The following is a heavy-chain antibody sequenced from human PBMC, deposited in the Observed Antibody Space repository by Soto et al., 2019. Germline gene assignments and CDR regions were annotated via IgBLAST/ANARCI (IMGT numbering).Heavy chain of an antibody. J-gene: IGHJ6*02. D-gene: IGHD5-18*01. CDR2: IFHSGST. V-gene: IGHV4-30-2*01. Sequence: SETLSLTCAVPGGSISSGGYSWSWIRQPPGKSLEWIGYIFHSGSTYYNPSLKSRVTITVDTSKNQFSLKLSSVTAADTAVYYCARGGYSSKYYFYYGMDVWGQGTTVTVSS. CDR1: GGSISSGGYS. CDR3: ARGGYSSKYYFYYGMDV.